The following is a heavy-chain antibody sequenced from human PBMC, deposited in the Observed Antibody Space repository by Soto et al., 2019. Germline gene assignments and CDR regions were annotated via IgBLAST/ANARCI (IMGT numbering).Heavy chain of an antibody. CDR2: VNPSGGHT. J-gene: IGHJ4*02. Sequence: QVQLMQSGAEVKKPGASVKVSCKASGDTFSDYYIHWVRQAPGQGLEWMGTVNPSGGHTTYSQHFLGRVTMTRDTSTITLHMELTSLTSEDTAVYYCARGGHVVVVTASLDYWCQGTLVTVSS. CDR1: GDTFSDYY. D-gene: IGHD2-21*02. V-gene: IGHV1-46*01. CDR3: ARGGHVVVVTASLDY.